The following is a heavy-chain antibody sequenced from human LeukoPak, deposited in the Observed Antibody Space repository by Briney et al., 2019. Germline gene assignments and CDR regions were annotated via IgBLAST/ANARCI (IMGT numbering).Heavy chain of an antibody. CDR3: ARGGYCSSTSCYWDFDY. V-gene: IGHV5-51*01. D-gene: IGHD2-2*01. Sequence: GESLKISCKGSGYSFTSYWIGWVRQMPGKGLEWMGIIYPGDSDTRYSPSFQGQVTISADKSISTAYLQWSSLKASDTATYYCARGGYCSSTSCYWDFDYWGQGTLVTVSS. J-gene: IGHJ4*02. CDR1: GYSFTSYW. CDR2: IYPGDSDT.